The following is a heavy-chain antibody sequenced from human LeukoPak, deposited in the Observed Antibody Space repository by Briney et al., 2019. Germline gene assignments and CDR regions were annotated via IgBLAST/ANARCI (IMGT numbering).Heavy chain of an antibody. Sequence: GASVKVSCKTSGYSFTDYDIHWVRQAPGQGLEWMGWINPNSGGTNYAQKFQGRVTMTRDTSISTAYMELSRLRSDDTAVYYCARVGEVYGSGSPNWFDPWGQGTLVTVSS. CDR1: GYSFTDYD. V-gene: IGHV1-2*02. J-gene: IGHJ5*02. D-gene: IGHD3-10*01. CDR2: INPNSGGT. CDR3: ARVGEVYGSGSPNWFDP.